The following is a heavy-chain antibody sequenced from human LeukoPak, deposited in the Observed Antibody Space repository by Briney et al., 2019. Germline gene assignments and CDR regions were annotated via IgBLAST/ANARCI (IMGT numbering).Heavy chain of an antibody. V-gene: IGHV4-34*01. CDR2: INHSGST. D-gene: IGHD2-2*01. CDR1: GGSFSGYY. J-gene: IGHJ1*01. Sequence: SETLSLTCAVYGGSFSGYYWSWLRQPPGKELEWIGEINHSGSTNYNPSLKSRVTISVDTSKNQFSLKLSSVTAADTAVYYCARGRGYIVVVPAATAYFQHWGQGTLVTVSS. CDR3: ARGRGYIVVVPAATAYFQH.